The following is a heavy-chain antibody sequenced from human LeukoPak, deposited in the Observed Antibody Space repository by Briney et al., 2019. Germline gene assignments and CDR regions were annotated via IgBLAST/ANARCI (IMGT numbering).Heavy chain of an antibody. CDR1: GGSISSGGYY. CDR2: IYYSGST. V-gene: IGHV4-31*03. D-gene: IGHD2-15*01. Sequence: SETLSLTCTVSGGSISSGGYYWSWIRQHPGKGPEWIGYIYYSGSTYYNPSLKSRVTISVDTSKNQFSLKLSSVTAADTAVYYCARDSTHCSGGSCHLFDYWGQGTLVTVSS. CDR3: ARDSTHCSGGSCHLFDY. J-gene: IGHJ4*02.